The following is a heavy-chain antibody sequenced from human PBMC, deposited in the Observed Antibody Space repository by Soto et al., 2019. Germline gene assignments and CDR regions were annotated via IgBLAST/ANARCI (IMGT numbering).Heavy chain of an antibody. D-gene: IGHD3-10*01. Sequence: GGSLRLSCAASGFTFSSYAMSWVRQAPGKGLEWVSAISGSGGSTYYADSVKGRFTISRDNSKNTLYLQMNSLRAEDTAVYYCAKDPALNYGSGSHFDYWGQGTLVTVSS. CDR3: AKDPALNYGSGSHFDY. J-gene: IGHJ4*02. V-gene: IGHV3-23*01. CDR2: ISGSGGST. CDR1: GFTFSSYA.